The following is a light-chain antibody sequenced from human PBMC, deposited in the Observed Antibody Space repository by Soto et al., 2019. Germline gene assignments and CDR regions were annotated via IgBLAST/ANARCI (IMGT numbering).Light chain of an antibody. CDR3: CSYAGISTFVV. CDR1: SSDVGTYNL. CDR2: EGG. Sequence: QSALTQPASVSGSPGQSITLSCTGTSSDVGTYNLVSWYQQHPGKAPKLMIYEGGKRPSGVSNRFSGSKSGNTASLTISGLQAEDEADYYCCSYAGISTFVVFGGGTKLTVL. J-gene: IGLJ2*01. V-gene: IGLV2-23*03.